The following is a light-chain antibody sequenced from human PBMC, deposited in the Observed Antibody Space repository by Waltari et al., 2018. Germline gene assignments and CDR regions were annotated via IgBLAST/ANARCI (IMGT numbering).Light chain of an antibody. J-gene: IGLJ3*02. CDR1: SSDIGSYNY. CDR3: SSYTSSNTWV. Sequence: QSALTQPAPVSGSPGQSITLSCTGSSSDIGSYNYVSWYQQHPDKAPKLSIYDVSERPSGVSNRFSASKSGDTASLTISGLQAEDEADYYCSSYTSSNTWVFGGGTKVTVL. CDR2: DVS. V-gene: IGLV2-14*01.